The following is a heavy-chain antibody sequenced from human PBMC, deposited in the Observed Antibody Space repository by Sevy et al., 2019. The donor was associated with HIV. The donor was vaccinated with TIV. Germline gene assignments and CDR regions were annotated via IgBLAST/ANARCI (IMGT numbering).Heavy chain of an antibody. V-gene: IGHV1-24*01. CDR2: FDPEDGET. CDR3: ATLKRPGRSWLVRYYFDY. J-gene: IGHJ4*02. CDR1: GYTLTELS. D-gene: IGHD6-19*01. Sequence: ASVKFSCKVSGYTLTELSMRWVRQAPGKGLEWMGGFDPEDGETIYAQKFQGRVTMTEDTSTDTAYMELSSLRSEDTAVYYCATLKRPGRSWLVRYYFDYWGQGTLVTVSS.